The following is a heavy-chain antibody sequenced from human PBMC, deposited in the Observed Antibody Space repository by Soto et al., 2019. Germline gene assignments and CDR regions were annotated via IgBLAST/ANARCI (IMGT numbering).Heavy chain of an antibody. CDR3: AREGVGVPAAPTPSAGWFDP. V-gene: IGHV1-18*01. Sequence: QVPLVQSGAEVKKPGASVKVSCKASGYTFTSYGISWVRQAPGQGLEWMGWISAYNGNTNYAQKLQGRVTMTTDTATSTAYMELRSLRSDDTAVYYCAREGVGVPAAPTPSAGWFDPWGQGTLVTVSS. D-gene: IGHD2-2*01. J-gene: IGHJ5*02. CDR2: ISAYNGNT. CDR1: GYTFTSYG.